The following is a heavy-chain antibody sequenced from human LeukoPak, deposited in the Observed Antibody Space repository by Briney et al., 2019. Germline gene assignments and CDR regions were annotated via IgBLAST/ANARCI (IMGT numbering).Heavy chain of an antibody. CDR2: IKQDGNEK. J-gene: IGHJ3*02. CDR1: GFTFNNYW. D-gene: IGHD6-6*01. Sequence: PGGSLRLSCAVSGFTFNNYWMSWVRQAPGKGLEWVANIKQDGNEKYYVDSVKGRFTISRDNAKNSLYLQMNSLRAEDTAVCYCARVYSSSSGKNAFDIWGQGTMVTVSS. CDR3: ARVYSSSSGKNAFDI. V-gene: IGHV3-7*03.